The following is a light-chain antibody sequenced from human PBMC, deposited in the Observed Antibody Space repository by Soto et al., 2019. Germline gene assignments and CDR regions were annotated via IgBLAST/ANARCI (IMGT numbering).Light chain of an antibody. J-gene: IGLJ2*01. CDR1: SSDVGGYNS. V-gene: IGLV2-11*01. CDR2: DVT. Sequence: QSALTQPRSVSGSPGQSVTISCTGTSSDVGGYNSVSWYQHHPGKAPKLMIYDVTKRPSGVPDRFSGSKSGNTASLTISGLQDEDEADYNCCSYAGSRVVFGGGTQVPVL. CDR3: CSYAGSRVV.